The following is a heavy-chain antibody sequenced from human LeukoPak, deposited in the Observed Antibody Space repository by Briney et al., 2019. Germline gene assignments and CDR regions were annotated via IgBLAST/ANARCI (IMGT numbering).Heavy chain of an antibody. Sequence: GASVKVSCKASGYTFTSYGISWVRQAPGQGLEWMGWISAYNGNTNYAQKLQGRVTMTTDTSTSTAYMELRSLRSEDTAVYYCATETSRSYRRWFDPWGQGTLVTVSS. J-gene: IGHJ5*02. V-gene: IGHV1-18*01. CDR2: ISAYNGNT. D-gene: IGHD1-26*01. CDR1: GYTFTSYG. CDR3: ATETSRSYRRWFDP.